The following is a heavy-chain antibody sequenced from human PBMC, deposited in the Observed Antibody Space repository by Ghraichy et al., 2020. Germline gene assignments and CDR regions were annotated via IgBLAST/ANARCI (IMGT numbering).Heavy chain of an antibody. D-gene: IGHD4-17*01. CDR3: ARDVYGDYEGHRLDY. V-gene: IGHV3-74*01. CDR2: INSDGSST. CDR1: GFTFSRYW. J-gene: IGHJ4*02. Sequence: LSLTCAASGFTFSRYWMHWVRQAPGKGLVWVSRINSDGSSTTYADSVRGRFTISRDNAKNTLYLQMNSLRAEDTAVYYCARDVYGDYEGHRLDYWGQGTLVTVSS.